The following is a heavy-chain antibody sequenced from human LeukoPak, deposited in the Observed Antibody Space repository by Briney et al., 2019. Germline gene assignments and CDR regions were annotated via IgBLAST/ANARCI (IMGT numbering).Heavy chain of an antibody. CDR2: MYNSGTG. D-gene: IGHD7-27*01. CDR1: GYSISSSNW. J-gene: IGHJ4*02. V-gene: IGHV4-28*03. CDR3: ARGGNWDFDY. Sequence: SETLSLTCAVSGYSISSSNWWGWIRQPPGKGLEWIGEMYNSGTGTYKPSLRSRVTMFFDESKNHFSLKLNSVTAADTAVYYCARGGNWDFDYWGQGVLVIVSS.